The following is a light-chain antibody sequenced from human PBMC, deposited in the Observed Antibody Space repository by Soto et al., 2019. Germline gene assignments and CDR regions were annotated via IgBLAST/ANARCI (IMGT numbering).Light chain of an antibody. CDR1: QSVSSSY. CDR3: QQYGSSPPYT. V-gene: IGKV3-20*01. Sequence: EIVLTQSPGTLSLSPGERATLSCRASQSVSSSYLAWYQQKPGQAPRLLIYGASSRATGIPDRFSGSGSGTDFTLTISRLEPKDFAVYYCQQYGSSPPYTFGQRTKLEIK. J-gene: IGKJ2*01. CDR2: GAS.